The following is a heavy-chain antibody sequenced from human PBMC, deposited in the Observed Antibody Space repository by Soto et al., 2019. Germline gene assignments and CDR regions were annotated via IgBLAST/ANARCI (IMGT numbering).Heavy chain of an antibody. D-gene: IGHD1-26*01. J-gene: IGHJ4*02. CDR2: IYPGDSDT. CDR1: GCSFTSYW. V-gene: IGHV5-51*01. Sequence: GEALRISWKGSGCSFTSYWIGWVRQMPGKGLEWMGIIYPGDSDTRYSPSFQGQVTISADKSISTAYLQWSSLKASDTAMYYCAKSSFPYRHSLDYWGQGTLVTVSS. CDR3: AKSSFPYRHSLDY.